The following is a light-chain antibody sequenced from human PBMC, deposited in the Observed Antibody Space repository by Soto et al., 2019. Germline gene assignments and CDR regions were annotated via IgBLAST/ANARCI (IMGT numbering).Light chain of an antibody. V-gene: IGLV2-14*01. CDR3: SSYTSSSTPYV. CDR1: SSDVGGYNY. CDR2: DVS. J-gene: IGLJ1*01. Sequence: QSVLTQPASVSGSPGQSITISCTGTSSDVGGYNYVSWYQQHPGKAPKLMIYDVSNRPSGVSNRFSGSKSGNPASLTIPWLQAEDEADYYCSSYTSSSTPYVFGTGTKVTAL.